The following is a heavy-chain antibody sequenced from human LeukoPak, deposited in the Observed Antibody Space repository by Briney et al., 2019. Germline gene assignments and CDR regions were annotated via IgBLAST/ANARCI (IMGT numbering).Heavy chain of an antibody. D-gene: IGHD2-15*01. CDR1: GFTVSSNY. CDR2: IYSGGST. Sequence: GGSLRLSCAASGFTVSSNYMSWVRQAPGKGLEWVSVIYSGGSTYYADSVKGRFTISRDNSKNTLYLQMNSLRAEDTAVYYCARVVVVAAPGDYWGQGTLVTVSS. CDR3: ARVVVVAAPGDY. V-gene: IGHV3-53*01. J-gene: IGHJ4*02.